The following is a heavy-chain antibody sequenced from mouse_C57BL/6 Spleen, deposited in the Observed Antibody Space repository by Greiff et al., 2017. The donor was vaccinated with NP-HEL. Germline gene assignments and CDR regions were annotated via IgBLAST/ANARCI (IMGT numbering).Heavy chain of an antibody. CDR2: INPNNGGT. CDR1: GYTFTDYY. CDR3: ARCSSGPWFAY. D-gene: IGHD3-2*02. V-gene: IGHV1-26*01. Sequence: EVQLQQSGPELVKPGASVKISCKASGYTFTDYYMNWVKQSHGKSLEWIGDINPNNGGTSYNQKFKGKATLTVDKSSSTAYMELRSLTSEDSAVYYCARCSSGPWFAYWGQGTLVTVSA. J-gene: IGHJ3*01.